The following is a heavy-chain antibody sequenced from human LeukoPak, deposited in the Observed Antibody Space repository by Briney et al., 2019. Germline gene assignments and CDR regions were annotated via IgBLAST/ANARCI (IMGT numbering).Heavy chain of an antibody. D-gene: IGHD1-26*01. CDR2: INHSGST. CDR3: ARLAGELLQAAFDI. CDR1: GGSISGYY. Sequence: KPSETLSLTCTVSGGSISGYYWSWIRQPPGKGLEWIGEINHSGSTNYNPSLKSRVTISVDTSKNQFSLKLSSVTAADTAVYYCARLAGELLQAAFDIWGQGTMVTVSS. V-gene: IGHV4-34*01. J-gene: IGHJ3*02.